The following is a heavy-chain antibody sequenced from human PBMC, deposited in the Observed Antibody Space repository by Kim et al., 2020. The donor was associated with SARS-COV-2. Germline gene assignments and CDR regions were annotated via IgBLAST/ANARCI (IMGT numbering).Heavy chain of an antibody. CDR1: GYTFTSYY. V-gene: IGHV1-46*01. CDR2: INPSGGST. D-gene: IGHD3-3*01. J-gene: IGHJ6*02. Sequence: ASVKVSCKASGYTFTSYYMHWVRQAPGQGLEWMGIINPSGGSTSYAQKFQGRVTMTRDTSTSTVYMELSSLRSEDTAVYYCARDLFPVNDFWSGYSTYYGMDVWGQGTTVTVSS. CDR3: ARDLFPVNDFWSGYSTYYGMDV.